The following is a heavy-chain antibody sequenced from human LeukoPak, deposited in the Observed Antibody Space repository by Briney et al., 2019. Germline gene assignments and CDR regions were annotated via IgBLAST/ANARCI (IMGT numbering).Heavy chain of an antibody. CDR1: GFTFSSYA. Sequence: GGSLRLSCAASGFTFSSYAMHWVRQAPGKGLEYVSAISSNGGSTYYANSVKGRFTISRDNSKNTLYLQMGSLRAEDMDVYYCARVMNYYDSSGYSLDYWGQGTLVTVSS. V-gene: IGHV3-64*01. CDR2: ISSNGGST. CDR3: ARVMNYYDSSGYSLDY. J-gene: IGHJ4*02. D-gene: IGHD3-22*01.